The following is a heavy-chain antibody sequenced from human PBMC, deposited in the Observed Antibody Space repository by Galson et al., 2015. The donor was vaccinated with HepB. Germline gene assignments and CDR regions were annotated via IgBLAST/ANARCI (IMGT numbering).Heavy chain of an antibody. Sequence: SVKVSCKASGGTFSSYAISWVRQAPGQGLEWMGWINTNTGNPTYAQGFTGWFVFSLDTSVSTAYLQISSLRAEDTAVYYCARGSIAARPWFDPWGQGTLVTVSS. D-gene: IGHD6-6*01. V-gene: IGHV7-4-1*02. J-gene: IGHJ5*02. CDR1: GGTFSSYA. CDR3: ARGSIAARPWFDP. CDR2: INTNTGNP.